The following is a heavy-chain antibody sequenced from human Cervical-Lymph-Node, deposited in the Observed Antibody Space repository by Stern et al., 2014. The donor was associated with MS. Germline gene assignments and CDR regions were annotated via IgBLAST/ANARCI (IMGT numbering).Heavy chain of an antibody. CDR2: IMPIFGIP. J-gene: IGHJ3*02. D-gene: IGHD3-10*01. Sequence: VQLVQSGAEVKKPGSSVKVSCKASGGTFGNHAISWVRQVPGQGLEWMGSIMPIFGIPNNAEKFQGRVTFTADKSTSTVYMELSSLRSEDTAFYYCAREGGGFGELLFALDIWGQGTLVTVSS. CDR3: AREGGGFGELLFALDI. CDR1: GGTFGNHA. V-gene: IGHV1-69*09.